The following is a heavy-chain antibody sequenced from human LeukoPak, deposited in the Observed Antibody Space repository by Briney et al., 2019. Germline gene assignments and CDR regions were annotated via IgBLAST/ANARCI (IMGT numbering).Heavy chain of an antibody. CDR3: ARANFLYYYYYYMDV. D-gene: IGHD1-1*01. J-gene: IGHJ6*03. CDR2: INHSGST. CDR1: GGSFSGYY. Sequence: SETLSLTCAVYGGSFSGYYWSWIRQPPGKGLEWIGEINHSGSTNYNPSLKSRVTISVNTSKNQFSLKLSSVTAADTAVYYCARANFLYYYYYYMDVWGKGTTVTVSS. V-gene: IGHV4-34*01.